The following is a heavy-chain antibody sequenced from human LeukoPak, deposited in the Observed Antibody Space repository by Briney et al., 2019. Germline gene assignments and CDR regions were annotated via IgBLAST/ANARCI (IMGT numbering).Heavy chain of an antibody. V-gene: IGHV3-33*01. J-gene: IGHJ3*02. D-gene: IGHD3-22*01. Sequence: GGSLRLSCAASGFTFRSYGMHWVRQAPGKGLEWVAVIWYDGSKKYHADSVEGRFTISRDNSKNTLYLQMNSLRAEDTAVYYCARAQDYDSSGFVDGFDIWGQGEMVTVSS. CDR1: GFTFRSYG. CDR3: ARAQDYDSSGFVDGFDI. CDR2: IWYDGSKK.